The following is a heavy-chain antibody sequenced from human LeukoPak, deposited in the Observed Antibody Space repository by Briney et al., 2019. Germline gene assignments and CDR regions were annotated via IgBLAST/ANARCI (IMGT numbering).Heavy chain of an antibody. CDR3: VYRTKVTSVDH. D-gene: IGHD4-17*01. CDR2: IYGNDDE. J-gene: IGHJ4*02. Sequence: GPTLVKPTQTLTLTCTFSGFSLNTNAVAVGWVRQPPGQALEWLTFIYGNDDERYSPSLESRLTITKDTSKNQVVLTMTDMDYVDTATYYCVYRTKVTSVDHWGQGTLVTVSS. V-gene: IGHV2-5*01. CDR1: GFSLNTNAVA.